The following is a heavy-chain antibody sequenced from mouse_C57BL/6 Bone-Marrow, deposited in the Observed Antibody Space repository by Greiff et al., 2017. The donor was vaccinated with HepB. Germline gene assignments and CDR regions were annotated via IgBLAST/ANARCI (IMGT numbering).Heavy chain of an antibody. Sequence: VQLQQPGAELVKPGASVKMSCKASGYTFTSYWITWVKQRPGQGLEWIGDIYPGSGSTNYNEKFKSKATLTVDTSSSTAYMQLSSLTSEDSAVYYCARRPHYCGSSSFAYWGQGTLVTVSA. D-gene: IGHD1-1*01. J-gene: IGHJ3*01. CDR2: IYPGSGST. CDR1: GYTFTSYW. CDR3: ARRPHYCGSSSFAY. V-gene: IGHV1-55*01.